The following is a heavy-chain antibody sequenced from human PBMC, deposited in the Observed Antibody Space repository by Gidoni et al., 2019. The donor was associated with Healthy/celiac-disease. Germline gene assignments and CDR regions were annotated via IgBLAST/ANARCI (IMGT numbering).Heavy chain of an antibody. D-gene: IGHD2-21*02. V-gene: IGHV3-23*01. CDR1: GFTFSSYA. CDR3: AKDVLFNYDTTILWDYYGMDV. CDR2: ISGSGGST. J-gene: IGHJ6*02. Sequence: EVQLLESGGGFVQPGGSLRLSCAASGFTFSSYAMSWVRQAPGKGLAWFSAISGSGGSTYYSDSVKGRFTISRDNSKNPLYLQMNSLRAEDTAVYYCAKDVLFNYDTTILWDYYGMDVWGQGTTVTVSS.